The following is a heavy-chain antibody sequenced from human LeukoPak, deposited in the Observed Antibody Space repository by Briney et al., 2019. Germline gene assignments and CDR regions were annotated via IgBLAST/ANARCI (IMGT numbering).Heavy chain of an antibody. V-gene: IGHV4-59*01. CDR1: GGSISSYY. CDR2: IYYSGST. D-gene: IGHD6-13*01. CDR3: ARKVEAAAGTIYYYYYMDV. Sequence: SETLSLTRTVSGGSISSYYWSWIRQPPGKGLEWIGYIYYSGSTNYNPSLKSRVTISVDTSKNQFSLKLSSVTAADTAVYYCARKVEAAAGTIYYYYYMDVWGKGTTVTVSS. J-gene: IGHJ6*03.